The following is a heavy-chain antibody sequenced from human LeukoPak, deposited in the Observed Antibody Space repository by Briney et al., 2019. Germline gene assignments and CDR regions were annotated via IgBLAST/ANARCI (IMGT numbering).Heavy chain of an antibody. CDR1: GGSISSSNYS. V-gene: IGHV4-39*01. D-gene: IGHD6-19*01. CDR2: IYYSGST. Sequence: NPSETLSLTCTVSGGSISSSNYSWGWLRQPPGKGLEWTGRIYYSGSTYYNPSLKSRVTMPVDTSKNQFSLKLSSVTAANMAVYYCARLTPFVSLSVAVLYFYYCGMDVWGQGTTVTVSS. J-gene: IGHJ6*02. CDR3: ARLTPFVSLSVAVLYFYYCGMDV.